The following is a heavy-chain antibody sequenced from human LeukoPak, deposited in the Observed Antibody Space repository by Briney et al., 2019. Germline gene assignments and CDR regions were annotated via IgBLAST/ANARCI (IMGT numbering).Heavy chain of an antibody. CDR1: GGTFSSYA. Sequence: SVKVSCKASGGTFSSYAISWVRQPPGQGLEWMGGIIPIFGTANYAQKFQGRVTITTDESTSTAYMELSSLRSEDTAVYYCARSREIVVVPAAAYFDYWGQGTLVTVSS. J-gene: IGHJ4*02. V-gene: IGHV1-69*05. CDR2: IIPIFGTA. D-gene: IGHD2-2*01. CDR3: ARSREIVVVPAAAYFDY.